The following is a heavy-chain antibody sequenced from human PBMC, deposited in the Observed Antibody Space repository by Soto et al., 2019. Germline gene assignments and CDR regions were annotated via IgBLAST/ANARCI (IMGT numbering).Heavy chain of an antibody. Sequence: EVQLVESGGGLVQPGGSLRLSCAASGFTFSSYAMHWVRQAPRKGLEYVSAISSNGGSTYYANSVKGRFTISRDNSKTSLYMQMGSLRAEDMAVYYCASGGSGFYFDYWGQGTVVSVSS. V-gene: IGHV3-64*01. CDR3: ASGGSGFYFDY. J-gene: IGHJ4*02. CDR1: GFTFSSYA. D-gene: IGHD3-16*01. CDR2: ISSNGGST.